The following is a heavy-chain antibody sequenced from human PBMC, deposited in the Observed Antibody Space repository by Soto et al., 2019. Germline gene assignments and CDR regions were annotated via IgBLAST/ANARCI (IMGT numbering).Heavy chain of an antibody. J-gene: IGHJ4*02. CDR3: ARDYQEWELLGYLVY. CDR2: IKQDGSEK. D-gene: IGHD1-26*01. Sequence: EVQLVESGGGLVQPGGSLRLSCAASGFTFSSYWMSWVRQAPGKGLEWVANIKQDGSEKYYVDSVKGRFTISRDNAKNSLYLQMNSLRAEDTAVYYCARDYQEWELLGYLVYWGQGPLVTVSS. V-gene: IGHV3-7*01. CDR1: GFTFSSYW.